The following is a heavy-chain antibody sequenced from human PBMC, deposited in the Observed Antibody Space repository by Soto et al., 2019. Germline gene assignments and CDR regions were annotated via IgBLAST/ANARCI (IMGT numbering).Heavy chain of an antibody. V-gene: IGHV1-3*01. CDR1: GYTFTSYA. Sequence: ASVKVSCKASGYTFTSYAMHWVRQAPGQRLEWMGWINAGNGNTKYSQKFQGRVTITGDTSASTAYMELSSLRSEDTAVYYCARGGDYYDSSGYYRDAFDIWGQGTMVTVSS. CDR2: INAGNGNT. D-gene: IGHD3-22*01. J-gene: IGHJ3*02. CDR3: ARGGDYYDSSGYYRDAFDI.